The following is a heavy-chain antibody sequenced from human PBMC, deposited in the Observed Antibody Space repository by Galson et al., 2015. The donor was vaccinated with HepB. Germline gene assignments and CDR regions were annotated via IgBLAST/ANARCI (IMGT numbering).Heavy chain of an antibody. J-gene: IGHJ4*02. CDR1: GFTFSSYA. V-gene: IGHV3-30-3*01. Sequence: SLRLSCAASGFTFSSYAMHWVRQAPGKGLEWVAVISYDGSNKYYADSVKGRFTISRDNSKNTLYLQMNSLRAEDTAVYYCARDSTYCSSTSCYLGSPLDYWGQGTLVTVSS. CDR2: ISYDGSNK. D-gene: IGHD2-2*01. CDR3: ARDSTYCSSTSCYLGSPLDY.